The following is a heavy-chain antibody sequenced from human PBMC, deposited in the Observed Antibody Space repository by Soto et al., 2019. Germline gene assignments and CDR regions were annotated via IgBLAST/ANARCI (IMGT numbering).Heavy chain of an antibody. V-gene: IGHV3-66*01. CDR2: IYSGGDT. Sequence: PGGSLRLSCAVSGISVSIHYLSWVRQAPGKGLEWVSIIYSGGDTYYADSVKGRFTISRDNVKNTLYLQMNSLRAEDTAVYYCARSSYCGADCYSGFDYWGQGTLVTVSS. D-gene: IGHD2-21*02. CDR1: GISVSIHY. CDR3: ARSSYCGADCYSGFDY. J-gene: IGHJ4*02.